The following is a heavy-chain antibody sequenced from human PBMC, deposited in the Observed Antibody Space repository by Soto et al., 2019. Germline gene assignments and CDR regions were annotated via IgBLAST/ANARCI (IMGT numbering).Heavy chain of an antibody. D-gene: IGHD2-2*01. CDR1: GGSISSGDYY. CDR2: IYYSGST. CDR3: ARATVLVPAAGVDGMDV. Sequence: PSETLSLTCTVSGGSISSGDYYWSWIRQPPGKGLEWIGYIYYSGSTYYNPSLKSRVTISVDTSKNQFSLKLSSVTAADTAVYYCARATVLVPAAGVDGMDVWGQGTTVTVSS. J-gene: IGHJ6*02. V-gene: IGHV4-30-4*01.